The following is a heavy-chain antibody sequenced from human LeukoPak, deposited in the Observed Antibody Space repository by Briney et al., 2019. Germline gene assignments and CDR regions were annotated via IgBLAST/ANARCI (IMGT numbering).Heavy chain of an antibody. V-gene: IGHV4-59*01. CDR2: IYKSGNT. D-gene: IGHD2-2*01. Sequence: SETLSLTCSVSGGSISNYYWSWIRQPPGKGLEWIGYIYKSGNTNYNPSLKSRVTISVDTSKNQFSLNLSSVAAADTAVYYCARGSRTSVDYWGQGTLVTVS. CDR1: GGSISNYY. CDR3: ARGSRTSVDY. J-gene: IGHJ4*02.